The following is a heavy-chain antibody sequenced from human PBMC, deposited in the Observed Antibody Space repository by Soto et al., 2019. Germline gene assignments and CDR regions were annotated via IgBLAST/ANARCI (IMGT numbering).Heavy chain of an antibody. CDR2: SSNSGSFT. J-gene: IGHJ4*02. Sequence: GSLILSCIASGFPVRCTYIVLLHQAPGKGLEWIGYSSNSGSFTRYADSVKGRFSISRDNAKSSLYLQISSLRGDDTATYYCVKSGDNYNLLDEWGPETPV. CDR3: VKSGDNYNLLDE. D-gene: IGHD1-1*01. CDR1: GFPVRCTY. V-gene: IGHV3-11*03.